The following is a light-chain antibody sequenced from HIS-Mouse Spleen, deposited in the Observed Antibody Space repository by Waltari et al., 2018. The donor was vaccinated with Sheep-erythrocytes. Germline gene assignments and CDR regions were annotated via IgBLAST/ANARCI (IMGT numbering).Light chain of an antibody. Sequence: DIQMTQSPSAMSASVGXXXTITCRASQGISNYLAWFQQKPGKVPXXLIYAASSLQSGVPSRXSGSGSGTEXTLTISSLQPEDFATYXXLQHNSYQWTFGQGTKVEIK. V-gene: IGKV1-17*03. J-gene: IGKJ1*01. CDR3: LQHNSYQWT. CDR2: AAS. CDR1: QGISNY.